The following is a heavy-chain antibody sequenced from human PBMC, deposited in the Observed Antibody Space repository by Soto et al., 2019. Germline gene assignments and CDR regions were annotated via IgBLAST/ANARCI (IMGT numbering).Heavy chain of an antibody. V-gene: IGHV5-51*01. CDR2: IYPGDSDT. J-gene: IGHJ4*02. D-gene: IGHD3-22*01. CDR1: GYIFNIYW. CDR3: VRPDIPSRSSGHQYPFDF. Sequence: PGESLKISCKASGYIFNIYWIGWVRQMPGKGLEWMGVIYPGDSDTRYSPSFQGQVSISVDKSISTAYLRWSSLKASDTAIYYCVRPDIPSRSSGHQYPFDFWGQGTQVTVSS.